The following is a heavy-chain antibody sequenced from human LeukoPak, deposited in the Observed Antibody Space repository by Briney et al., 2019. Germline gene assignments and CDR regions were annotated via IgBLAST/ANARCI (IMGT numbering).Heavy chain of an antibody. CDR2: ISPNSGDT. D-gene: IGHD2-2*01. J-gene: IGHJ5*02. Sequence: ASLKISCKASGYTFIAYNIHWVRQAPRQGLEWMAWISPNSGDTNTAQKFQGRVTMTRDRSIDTAYLELSSLTSDDTAVYYCARGVGSSWFDPWGQGTLVTVSS. CDR1: GYTFIAYN. V-gene: IGHV1-2*02. CDR3: ARGVGSSWFDP.